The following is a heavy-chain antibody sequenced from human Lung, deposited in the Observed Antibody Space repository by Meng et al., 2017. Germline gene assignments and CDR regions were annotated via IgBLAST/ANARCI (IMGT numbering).Heavy chain of an antibody. J-gene: IGHJ4*02. CDR3: ARGPTTMAHDFDY. V-gene: IGHV4-34*01. CDR2: INHSGST. Sequence: QVPLTQGGAGLLKPLATLSLTGVVSGGSFSDYYWSWILQPPGKGLGWIGEINHSGSTDYNPSLESRATISVDTSQNNLSLKLSSVTAADSAVYYCARGPTTMAHDFDYWGQGTLVTVSS. CDR1: GGSFSDYY. D-gene: IGHD4-11*01.